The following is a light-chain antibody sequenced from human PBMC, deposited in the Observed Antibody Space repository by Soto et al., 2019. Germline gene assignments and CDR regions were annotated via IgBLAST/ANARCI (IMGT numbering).Light chain of an antibody. CDR3: QKYYSDPHT. Sequence: AIRMTQSPSSLSASTGDRVTITCRASQGISSYLAWYQQKPGKAPNLLIYAASTLQSGGPSRFTGSGSGTDFTLPISSLQSEDFETYYCQKYYSDPHTFGQGTKVDIK. J-gene: IGKJ2*01. V-gene: IGKV1-8*01. CDR2: AAS. CDR1: QGISSY.